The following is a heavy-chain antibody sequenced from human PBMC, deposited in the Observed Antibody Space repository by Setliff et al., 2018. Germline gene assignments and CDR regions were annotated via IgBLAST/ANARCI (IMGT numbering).Heavy chain of an antibody. CDR2: IRNKFNSLAT. Sequence: PGGSLRLSCAASGFAFVGVEIHWVRQASGKGLEWVGRIRNKFNSLATQYGESFKGRFTISRDDSKNTAYLQMRSLKGEDTALYYCATNVLVAGSSLDSWGQGSLVTVSS. CDR1: GFAFVGVE. CDR3: ATNVLVAGSSLDS. V-gene: IGHV3-73*01. D-gene: IGHD2-8*02. J-gene: IGHJ4*02.